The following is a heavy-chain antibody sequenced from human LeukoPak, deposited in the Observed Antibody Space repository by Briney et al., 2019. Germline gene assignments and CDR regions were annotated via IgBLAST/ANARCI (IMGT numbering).Heavy chain of an antibody. CDR3: ATLGYCSSTSCSYYFDY. CDR2: IIPIFGTA. CDR1: GYTFTGYY. V-gene: IGHV1-69*13. J-gene: IGHJ4*02. Sequence: GASVKVSCKASGYTFTGYYMHWVRQAPGQGLEWVGGIIPIFGTANYAQKFQGRVTITADESTSTAYMELSSLRSEDTAVYYCATLGYCSSTSCSYYFDYWGQGTLVTVSS. D-gene: IGHD2-2*01.